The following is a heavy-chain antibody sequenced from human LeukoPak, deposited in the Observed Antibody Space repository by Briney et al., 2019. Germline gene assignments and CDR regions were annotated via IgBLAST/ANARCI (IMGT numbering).Heavy chain of an antibody. Sequence: PSETLSLTCTVSGGSITSFYWNWIRQPVGKGLGWIGRIDTSGSTNYNPSLKSRVTMSVDTSKNQFSLRLSSVTAADTAVYYCARGQWELLRYNYIDVWGKGTTVTVSS. J-gene: IGHJ6*03. CDR3: ARGQWELLRYNYIDV. D-gene: IGHD1-26*01. CDR1: GGSITSFY. V-gene: IGHV4-4*07. CDR2: IDTSGST.